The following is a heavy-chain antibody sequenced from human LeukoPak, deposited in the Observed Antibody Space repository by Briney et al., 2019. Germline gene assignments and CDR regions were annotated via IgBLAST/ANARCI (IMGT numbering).Heavy chain of an antibody. V-gene: IGHV4-34*01. D-gene: IGHD3-22*01. J-gene: IGHJ3*02. CDR2: INHSGST. CDR3: ARVLGTMIVVALRNGGAFDI. Sequence: PSETLSLTCAVYGGSFSGYYWSWIRQPPGKGLEWIGEINHSGSTNYNPSLKSRVTISVDTSKNQFSLKLSSVTAADTAVYYCARVLGTMIVVALRNGGAFDIWGQGTMVTVSS. CDR1: GGSFSGYY.